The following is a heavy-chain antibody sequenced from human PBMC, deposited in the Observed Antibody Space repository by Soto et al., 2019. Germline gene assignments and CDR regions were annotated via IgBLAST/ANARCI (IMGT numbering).Heavy chain of an antibody. CDR2: IKQDGSEK. CDR3: ARNFYDILTGYYYYGMDV. Sequence: GVSLTLSCAASGFNFSSYWMSWVRQAPGKGLEWVANIKQDGSEKYYVDSVKGRFTISRDNAKNSLYLQMNSLRAEDTAVYYCARNFYDILTGYYYYGMDVWGQGTTVTVSS. V-gene: IGHV3-7*01. D-gene: IGHD3-9*01. CDR1: GFNFSSYW. J-gene: IGHJ6*02.